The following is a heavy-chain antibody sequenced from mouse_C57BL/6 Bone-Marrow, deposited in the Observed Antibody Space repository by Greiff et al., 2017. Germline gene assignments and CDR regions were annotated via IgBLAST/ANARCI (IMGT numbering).Heavy chain of an antibody. CDR1: GFSLTSYG. Sequence: VMLVESGPGLVAPSQSLSITCTVSGFSLTSYGVHWVRQPPGKGLEWLVVIWSDGSTTYNSALKSRLSISKDNSKSQVFLKMNSLQTDDTAMYYCARHDDGYYYYAMDYWGQGTSVTVSS. V-gene: IGHV2-6-1*01. CDR2: IWSDGST. J-gene: IGHJ4*01. CDR3: ARHDDGYYYYAMDY. D-gene: IGHD2-3*01.